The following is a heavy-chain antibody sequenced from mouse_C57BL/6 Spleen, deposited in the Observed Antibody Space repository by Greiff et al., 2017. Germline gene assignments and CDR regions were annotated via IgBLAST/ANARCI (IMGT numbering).Heavy chain of an antibody. CDR2: IDPSDSYT. CDR3: ARGGGLHWYFDV. V-gene: IGHV1-69*01. J-gene: IGHJ1*03. CDR1: GYTFTSYW. Sequence: QVQLQQPGAELVMPGASVKLSCKASGYTFTSYWMHWVKQRPGQGLEWIGEIDPSDSYTNYNQKFKGKSTLTVDKSSSTAYMRLSSLTSEDSAVYYCARGGGLHWYFDVWGTGTTVTVSS.